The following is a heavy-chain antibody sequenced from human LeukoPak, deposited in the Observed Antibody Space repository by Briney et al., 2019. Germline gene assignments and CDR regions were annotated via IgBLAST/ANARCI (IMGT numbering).Heavy chain of an antibody. CDR3: ARSPYGAYEVFDS. D-gene: IGHD5-12*01. Sequence: GGSLRLSCAASGFTFTTYQMNWVRQASGKGLEWVSYISTGGSTIYYADSVKGRFTISRDNAKNSLYLQMNSLRAEDTAVYYCARSPYGAYEVFDSWGQGTLVTVSS. J-gene: IGHJ4*02. CDR1: GFTFTTYQ. CDR2: ISTGGSTI. V-gene: IGHV3-48*03.